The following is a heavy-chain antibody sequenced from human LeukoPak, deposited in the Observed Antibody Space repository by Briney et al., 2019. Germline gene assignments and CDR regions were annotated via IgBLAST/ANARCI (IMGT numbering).Heavy chain of an antibody. J-gene: IGHJ4*02. CDR1: DDSIKKYF. V-gene: IGHV4-59*01. CDR3: ARGTRRYYDGSGYYYGEFDY. Sequence: SETLSLTCTVSDDSIKKYFWTWIRQSPGKGLEWIGYVFYSGSTSYNPSLRSRLTMSVDTSKSQFSLNLKSVTAADTAVYYCARGTRRYYDGSGYYYGEFDYWGQGILVTVSS. CDR2: VFYSGST. D-gene: IGHD3-22*01.